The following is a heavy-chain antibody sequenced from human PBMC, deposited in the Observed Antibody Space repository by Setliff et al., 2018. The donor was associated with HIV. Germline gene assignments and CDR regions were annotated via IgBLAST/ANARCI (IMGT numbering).Heavy chain of an antibody. J-gene: IGHJ3*02. CDR2: IYTSGTT. V-gene: IGHV4-61*02. Sequence: SETLSLTCTVSGGSISSGGFYWYWIRQPAGKGLEWIGRIYTSGTTNYNPSLKSRVTISMDTSKSQFSLRRTSVTAADTAVYYCAGQDIGAVPALGAFDIWGQGIMVTVAS. D-gene: IGHD2-2*01. CDR1: GGSISSGGFY. CDR3: AGQDIGAVPALGAFDI.